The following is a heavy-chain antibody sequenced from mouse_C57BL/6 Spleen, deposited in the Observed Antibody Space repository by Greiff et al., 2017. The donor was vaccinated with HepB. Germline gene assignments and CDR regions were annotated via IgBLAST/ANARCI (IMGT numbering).Heavy chain of an antibody. CDR1: GFSLTSYG. J-gene: IGHJ3*01. CDR3: ARNEQWDPFAY. V-gene: IGHV2-2*01. Sequence: QVQLQQSGPGLVQPSQSLSITCTVSGFSLTSYGVHWVRQSPGKGLEWLGVIWSGGSTDYNAAFISRLSISKDNSKSQVFFKMNSLQADDTAIYYCARNEQWDPFAYWGQGTLVTVSA. D-gene: IGHD4-1*01. CDR2: IWSGGST.